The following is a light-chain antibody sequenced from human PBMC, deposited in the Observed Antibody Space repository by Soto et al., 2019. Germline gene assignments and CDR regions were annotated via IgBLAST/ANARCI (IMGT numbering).Light chain of an antibody. CDR2: DAS. CDR1: QDISNY. J-gene: IGKJ2*01. Sequence: DIQMTQSPSSLSASVGDRVTITCQASQDISNYLNWYQQKPGKAPKLLIYDASNLETGVPSRFSGSGSGTDFTFTISSLQPEDIATYYCQQYDNLPTTFGVGTKLEIK. CDR3: QQYDNLPTT. V-gene: IGKV1-33*01.